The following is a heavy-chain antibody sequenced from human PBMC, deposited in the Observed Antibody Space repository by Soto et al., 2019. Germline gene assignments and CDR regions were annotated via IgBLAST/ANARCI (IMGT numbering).Heavy chain of an antibody. CDR2: ISAYNGNT. Sequence: QVQLVQSGAEVKKPGASVKVSCKASGYTFTSYGISWVRQAPGQGLEWMGWISAYNGNTNYAQKLQGRVTITTDTSTSTAYMELRSLRSDDTAVYYCARDLGELDTAMVYYYYYGMDVWGQGTTVTVSS. V-gene: IGHV1-18*01. D-gene: IGHD5-18*01. CDR3: ARDLGELDTAMVYYYYYGMDV. CDR1: GYTFTSYG. J-gene: IGHJ6*02.